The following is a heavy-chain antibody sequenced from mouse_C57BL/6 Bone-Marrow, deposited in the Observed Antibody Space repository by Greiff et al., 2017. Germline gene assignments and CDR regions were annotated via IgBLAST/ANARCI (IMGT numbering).Heavy chain of an antibody. D-gene: IGHD1-1*01. J-gene: IGHJ1*03. CDR1: GFNIKDYY. Sequence: VQLQQSGAELVKPGASVKLSCTASGFNIKDYYMHWVKQRTEQGLEWIGRIDPEDGATKYAPKFQGKATITADTSSNTAYLQLSSLTSEDTAVYYCASTVVAMRTYWYFDVWGTGTTVTVSS. V-gene: IGHV14-2*01. CDR3: ASTVVAMRTYWYFDV. CDR2: IDPEDGAT.